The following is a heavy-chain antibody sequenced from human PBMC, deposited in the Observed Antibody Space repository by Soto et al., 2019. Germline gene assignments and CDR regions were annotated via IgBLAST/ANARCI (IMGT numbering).Heavy chain of an antibody. CDR1: GGFPSEYY. D-gene: IGHD1-7*01. CDR2: ITNVGGT. V-gene: IGHV4-34*01. CDR3: VRIPYQFPSSELCLDP. J-gene: IGHJ5*02. Sequence: SETRSRTCPASGGFPSEYYCTWIRPPPGKGLEWIGGITNVGGTNYNPSRKRRVTRAVDTSQNQFSLRLISVTAADTAMYFCVRIPYQFPSSELCLDPWGQGTPGPVSS.